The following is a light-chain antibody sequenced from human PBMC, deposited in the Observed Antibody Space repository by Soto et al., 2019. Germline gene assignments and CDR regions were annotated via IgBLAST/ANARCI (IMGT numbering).Light chain of an antibody. V-gene: IGKV1-17*01. Sequence: KIPKSPSYLSASVGDRVTITCRASQAINNLLGWYQQGPGKAPKRLIYAASNLEGGVPSRFSGSGSGTEFTLTICSLQPEDFATYYCLQHDTYPFTFGPGTKVDVK. CDR2: AAS. CDR3: LQHDTYPFT. CDR1: QAINNL. J-gene: IGKJ3*01.